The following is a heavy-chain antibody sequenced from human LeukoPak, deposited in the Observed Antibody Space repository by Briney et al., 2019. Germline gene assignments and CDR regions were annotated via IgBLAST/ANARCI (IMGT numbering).Heavy chain of an antibody. Sequence: PSETLSLTCTVSGDSINNRNYYWSWIRQPPGKGLEWIGYIYYSGSTNYNPSLKSRVTISVDTSKNQFSLKLSSVTAADTAVYYCARGSYGSGSIDYWGQGTLVTVSS. V-gene: IGHV4-61*01. CDR2: IYYSGST. J-gene: IGHJ4*02. D-gene: IGHD3-10*01. CDR3: ARGSYGSGSIDY. CDR1: GDSINNRNYY.